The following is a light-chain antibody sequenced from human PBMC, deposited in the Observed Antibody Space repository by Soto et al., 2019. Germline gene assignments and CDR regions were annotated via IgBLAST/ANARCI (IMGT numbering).Light chain of an antibody. CDR1: QGVSRK. CDR3: QQYNSYSRT. V-gene: IGKV3-15*01. CDR2: SAS. J-gene: IGKJ1*01. Sequence: DIVMTQSPATLSVAPGERVTFSCRASQGVSRKLAWYQHKPGQAPSLLIHSASTRATGFPDRFSGSGSGTDFTLTISSLQSDDFATYYCQQYNSYSRTFGQGTKVDIK.